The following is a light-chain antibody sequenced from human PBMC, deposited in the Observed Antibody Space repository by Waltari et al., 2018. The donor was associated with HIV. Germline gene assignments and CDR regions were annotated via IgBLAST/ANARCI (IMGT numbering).Light chain of an antibody. J-gene: IGKJ5*01. CDR1: EGIANW. Sequence: EIQLTQFPSTVSATVGDRVTITCRATEGIANWLAWYQQKPGKAPKLLIYGASTLQSGVPSRFSGSGSGTTFTLTITSLQPEDFATYFCQQTNLFPITFGQGTRL. CDR3: QQTNLFPIT. CDR2: GAS. V-gene: IGKV1D-12*01.